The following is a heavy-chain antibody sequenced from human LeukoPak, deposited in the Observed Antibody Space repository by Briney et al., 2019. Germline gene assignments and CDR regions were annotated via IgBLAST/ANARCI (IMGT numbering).Heavy chain of an antibody. Sequence: PGGSLRLSCAASGFTFDDYAMHWVRQVPGKGLEWVSGISWNSGSVGYADSVKGRFTIPRDNVKNVLYLQMNSLRPEDTALYYCAKDLSSAITSALVLDVWGQGTTVTVS. D-gene: IGHD3-22*01. V-gene: IGHV3-9*01. CDR1: GFTFDDYA. J-gene: IGHJ6*02. CDR2: ISWNSGSV. CDR3: AKDLSSAITSALVLDV.